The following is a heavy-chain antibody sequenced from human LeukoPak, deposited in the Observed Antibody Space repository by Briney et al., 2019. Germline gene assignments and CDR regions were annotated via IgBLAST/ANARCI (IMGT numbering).Heavy chain of an antibody. CDR2: ISYDGSNK. V-gene: IGHV3-30*04. CDR3: ARETVTGYYYYYMDV. CDR1: GFAFSSYA. Sequence: GGSLRLSCAASGFAFSSYAMHWVRQAPGKGLEWVAVISYDGSNKYYADSVKGRFTISRDNSKNTLYLQMNSLRAEDTAVYYCARETVTGYYYYYMDVWGKGTTVTVSS. D-gene: IGHD4-17*01. J-gene: IGHJ6*03.